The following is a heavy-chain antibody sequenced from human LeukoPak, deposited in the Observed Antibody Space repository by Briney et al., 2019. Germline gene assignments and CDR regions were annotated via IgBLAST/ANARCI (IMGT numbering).Heavy chain of an antibody. J-gene: IGHJ3*02. CDR2: TRNKANSYTT. D-gene: IGHD4/OR15-4a*01. V-gene: IGHV3-72*01. CDR3: ARERAPDYYAFDI. CDR1: GFTFSDHY. Sequence: GGSLRLSCAASGFTFSDHYMDWVRQAPGKGLEWVGRTRNKANSYTTEYAASVKGRFTISRDDSKNSLYLQMNSLKTEDTAVYYCARERAPDYYAFDIWGQGTMVTVSP.